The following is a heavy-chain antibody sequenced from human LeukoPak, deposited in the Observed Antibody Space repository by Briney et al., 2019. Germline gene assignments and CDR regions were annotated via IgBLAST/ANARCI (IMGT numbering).Heavy chain of an antibody. J-gene: IGHJ6*02. CDR2: INPNSGGT. D-gene: IGHD5-12*01. V-gene: IGHV1-2*02. CDR1: GYSFTTYW. Sequence: GESLKISCKASGYSFTTYWIGWVRQAPGQGLEWMGWINPNSGGTNYAQKFQGRVTMTRDTSISTAYMELSRLRSDDTAVYYCARDIVATNYYYYYGMDVWGQGTTVTVSS. CDR3: ARDIVATNYYYYYGMDV.